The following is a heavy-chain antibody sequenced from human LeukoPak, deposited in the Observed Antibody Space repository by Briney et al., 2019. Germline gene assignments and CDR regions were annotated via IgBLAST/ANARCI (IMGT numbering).Heavy chain of an antibody. CDR3: AKDSRWLWIAAAGPNWFDP. CDR2: ISYDGSNK. Sequence: GRSLRLSCAASGFTFSSYGMHWVRQAPGKGLEWVAVISYDGSNKYYADSVKGRFTISRDNSKNTPYLQMNSLRAEDTAVYYCAKDSRWLWIAAAGPNWFDPWGQGTLVTVSS. J-gene: IGHJ5*02. CDR1: GFTFSSYG. D-gene: IGHD6-13*01. V-gene: IGHV3-30*18.